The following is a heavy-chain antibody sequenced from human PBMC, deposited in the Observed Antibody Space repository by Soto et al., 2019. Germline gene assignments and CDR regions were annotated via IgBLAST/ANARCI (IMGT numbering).Heavy chain of an antibody. CDR1: GVTVRNVV. J-gene: IGHJ6*03. CDR3: TTSITIFGVVRKHYYYYMDV. CDR2: IKSKTDGGTT. V-gene: IGHV3-15*01. D-gene: IGHD3-3*01. Sequence: GGSLELGSAACGVTVRNVVVAGSRKKQGKGREGVGCIKSKTDGGTTDYPSPVKGRFTISRDDSKNPLYLQMNSLKTEDTAVYYCTTSITIFGVVRKHYYYYMDVRGKGTTVTVPS.